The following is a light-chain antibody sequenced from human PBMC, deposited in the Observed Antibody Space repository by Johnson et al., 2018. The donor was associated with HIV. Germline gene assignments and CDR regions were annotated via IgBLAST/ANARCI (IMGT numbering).Light chain of an antibody. CDR2: DND. CDR1: DSNIGNNY. J-gene: IGLJ1*01. CDR3: ETWDSSLTGG. V-gene: IGLV1-51*01. Sequence: QSVLTQPPSVSAAPGQKVTISCFGSDSNIGNNYVSWYQQLPGTAPKLLIYDNDKRPSGIPDRFSGSKSGTSATLAITGLQTGDEADYYCETWDSSLTGGFETGTKVTVL.